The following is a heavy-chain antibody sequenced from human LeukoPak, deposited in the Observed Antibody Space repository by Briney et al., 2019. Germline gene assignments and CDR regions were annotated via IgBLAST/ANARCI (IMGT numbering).Heavy chain of an antibody. CDR2: IRTDGVTT. CDR1: GFIFSHHG. CDR3: VKDDGWVQYAN. J-gene: IGHJ4*02. Sequence: GGSLRLSCAASGFIFSHHGMNWVRQAPGKGLEWVSGIRTDGVTTYCADSVKGRFIISRDNSKNTVYLQMNSLSAEDAAVYYCVKDDGWVQYANWGQGTLVTVSS. D-gene: IGHD5-24*01. V-gene: IGHV3-23*01.